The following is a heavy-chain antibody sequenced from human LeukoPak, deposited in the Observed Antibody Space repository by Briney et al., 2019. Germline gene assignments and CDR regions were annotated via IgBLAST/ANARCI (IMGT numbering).Heavy chain of an antibody. CDR2: IYYSGST. J-gene: IGHJ4*02. Sequence: SETLSLTCTVSGGSISSSSYYWGWIRQPPGKGLEWIGSIYYSGSTYYNPSLKSRVTISVDTSKNQFPLKLSSVTAADTAVYYCARGATYYYDSSGYYAFDYWGQGTLVTVSS. CDR1: GGSISSSSYY. V-gene: IGHV4-39*06. CDR3: ARGATYYYDSSGYYAFDY. D-gene: IGHD3-22*01.